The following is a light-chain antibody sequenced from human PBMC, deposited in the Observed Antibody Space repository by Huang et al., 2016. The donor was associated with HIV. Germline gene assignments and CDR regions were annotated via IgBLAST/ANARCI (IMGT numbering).Light chain of an antibody. CDR1: ESVGRT. Sequence: EALMTQSPATLSVSPGERVTLSCRASESVGRTLAWYQQKPGQAPRLLSYGASTRVNGVPARFSGGGSGTEFTLTISSLQSEDLAVYYCQQYNNWPPVTFGQGTRLDIK. V-gene: IGKV3-15*01. J-gene: IGKJ5*01. CDR3: QQYNNWPPVT. CDR2: GAS.